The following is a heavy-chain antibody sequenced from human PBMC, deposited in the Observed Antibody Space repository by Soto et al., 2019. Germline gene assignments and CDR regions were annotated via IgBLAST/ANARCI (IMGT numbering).Heavy chain of an antibody. J-gene: IGHJ2*01. V-gene: IGHV1-18*04. CDR1: GFTFMSYG. Sequence: GASVKVSCKASGFTFMSYGITWVRQAPGQGLEWMGWITVNSGNTHYAERLQGRVTMTTDTSTSTAYMELWSLSSDDTAMYYCARSYSYGSYWYFDLWGRGTLVTVSS. CDR2: ITVNSGNT. CDR3: ARSYSYGSYWYFDL. D-gene: IGHD5-18*01.